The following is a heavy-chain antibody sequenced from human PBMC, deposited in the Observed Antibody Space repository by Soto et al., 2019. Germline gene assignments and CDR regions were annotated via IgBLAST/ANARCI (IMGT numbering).Heavy chain of an antibody. CDR1: GFTFSSYA. V-gene: IGHV3-30-3*01. J-gene: IGHJ4*02. CDR2: ISYDGSNK. CDR3: ASPDASYGQGTTSPNFDY. Sequence: PGGSLILSCAASGFTFSSYAMHWVRQAPGKGLEWVAVISYDGSNKYYADSVKGRFTISRDNSKNTLYLQMNSLRAEDTAVYYCASPDASYGQGTTSPNFDYWGQGTLVTVSS. D-gene: IGHD5-18*01.